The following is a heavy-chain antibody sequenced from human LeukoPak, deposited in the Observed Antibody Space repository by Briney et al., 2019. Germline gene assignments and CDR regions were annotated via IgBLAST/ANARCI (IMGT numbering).Heavy chain of an antibody. CDR1: GFPFSSYW. CDR3: TRVGYIDEGIDY. J-gene: IGHJ4*02. Sequence: GGSLRLSCVASGFPFSSYWMTWVRQAPGKRLEWVANIKQDGSKKSYVDSVKGRFTISRDNAKNSLYLQMNSLRAEDTAIYYCTRVGYIDEGIDYWGQGTLVTVSS. V-gene: IGHV3-7*04. D-gene: IGHD5-24*01. CDR2: IKQDGSKK.